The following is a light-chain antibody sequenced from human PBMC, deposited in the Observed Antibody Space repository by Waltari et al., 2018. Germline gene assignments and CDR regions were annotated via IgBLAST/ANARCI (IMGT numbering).Light chain of an antibody. Sequence: QSALTQPASVSGSPGQSIAISCTGSSSDVGAYNYVSWHQQYPGKAPKVMIYDVINRPSGVSDRFSGSKSGNTASLTISGLQAEDEADYYCSSYTTSRTVVFGGGTKLTVL. CDR3: SSYTTSRTVV. V-gene: IGLV2-14*01. J-gene: IGLJ3*02. CDR1: SSDVGAYNY. CDR2: DVI.